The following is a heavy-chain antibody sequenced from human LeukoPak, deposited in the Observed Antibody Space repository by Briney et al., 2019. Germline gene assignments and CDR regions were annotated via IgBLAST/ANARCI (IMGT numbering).Heavy chain of an antibody. CDR2: IYHSGAT. Sequence: PSQTLSLTCTVSGGSISSGDYYWSWIRQPPGKGLEWIGYIYHSGATFYNPSLKSRVTLSVDTSRNQFSLRLSSVTAADTAVYYCARRRGRNSVFNYYGSGSYYNGFDYWGQGTLVTVSS. CDR3: ARRRGRNSVFNYYGSGSYYNGFDY. CDR1: GGSISSGDYY. J-gene: IGHJ4*02. D-gene: IGHD3-10*01. V-gene: IGHV4-30-4*01.